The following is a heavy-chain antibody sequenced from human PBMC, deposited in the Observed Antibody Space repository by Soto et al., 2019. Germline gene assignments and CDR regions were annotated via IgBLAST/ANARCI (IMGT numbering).Heavy chain of an antibody. CDR3: ARQEGIVGATTSYYYYGMDV. J-gene: IGHJ6*02. CDR1: GGSISSSSYY. D-gene: IGHD1-26*01. Sequence: PSETLSLTCTVSGGSISSSSYYWGWIRQPPGKGLEWIGSIYYSGSTYYNPSLKSRVTISVDTSKNQFSLKLSSVTAADTAVYYCARQEGIVGATTSYYYYGMDVWGQGTTVTVSS. V-gene: IGHV4-39*01. CDR2: IYYSGST.